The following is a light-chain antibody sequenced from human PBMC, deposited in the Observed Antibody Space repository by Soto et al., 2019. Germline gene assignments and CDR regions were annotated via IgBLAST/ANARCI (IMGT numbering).Light chain of an antibody. Sequence: QTVVSQEPSFSVSPGGTITVTCGLSSGSVLTSYYPSWYQQTPGQAPRTLIYNTSIRSSGVPDRFSGSIVGNKAALTITGAQADHERLSYCALYVGGSTVVFGGGTQLTVL. J-gene: IGLJ2*01. CDR3: ALYVGGSTVV. CDR2: NTS. V-gene: IGLV8-61*01. CDR1: SGSVLTSYY.